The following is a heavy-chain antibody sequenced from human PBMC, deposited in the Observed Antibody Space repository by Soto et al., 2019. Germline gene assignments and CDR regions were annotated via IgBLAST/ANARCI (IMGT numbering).Heavy chain of an antibody. V-gene: IGHV1-18*01. D-gene: IGHD3-10*01. CDR1: GYTFTSYG. Sequence: ASVKVSCKASGYTFTSYGISWVRQAPGQGLEWMGWISAYNGNTSYAQKLQGRVTLTTDTSTSTAYMELTSLTPDDTAVYYCARDERGSGSYFGRLNWFDPWGQGTLVTVSS. J-gene: IGHJ5*02. CDR3: ARDERGSGSYFGRLNWFDP. CDR2: ISAYNGNT.